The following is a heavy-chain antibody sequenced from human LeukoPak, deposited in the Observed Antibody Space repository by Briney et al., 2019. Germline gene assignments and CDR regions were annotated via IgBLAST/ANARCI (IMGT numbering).Heavy chain of an antibody. D-gene: IGHD6-6*01. CDR1: GYTFTSYD. CDR3: ARKVLSSSTRWWFDP. V-gene: IGHV1-8*03. J-gene: IGHJ5*02. CDR2: MNPNSGNT. Sequence: GASVKVSCKTSGYTFTSYDINWVRQATGQGLEWMGWMNPNSGNTGYAQKFQGRVTITRNTSISTAYMELSSLRSEDTAVYYCARKVLSSSTRWWFDPWGQGTLVTVSS.